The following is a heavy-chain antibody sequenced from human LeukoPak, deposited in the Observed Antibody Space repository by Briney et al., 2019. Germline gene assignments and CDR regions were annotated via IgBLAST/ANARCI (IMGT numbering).Heavy chain of an antibody. J-gene: IGHJ4*02. Sequence: ASVKVSCKASGYTFTGYYMHWVRQAPGQGLEWMGWINPNSGGTNYAQKFQGRVTMTRDTSISTAYMELSRLRSDDTAVYYCARVTYYYGSGSYYRDDWGQGTLVTVSS. V-gene: IGHV1-2*02. CDR3: ARVTYYYGSGSYYRDD. D-gene: IGHD3-10*01. CDR1: GYTFTGYY. CDR2: INPNSGGT.